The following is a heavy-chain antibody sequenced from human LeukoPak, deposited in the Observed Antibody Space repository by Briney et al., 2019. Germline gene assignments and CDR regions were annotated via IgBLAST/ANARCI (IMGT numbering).Heavy chain of an antibody. CDR1: GFTFSSYW. CDR2: ISGDGRNI. J-gene: IGHJ6*02. V-gene: IGHV3-74*01. CDR3: TRDLMDYDVSTGLHHYYMDV. D-gene: IGHD3-9*01. Sequence: PGGSLRLSSVASGFTFSSYWMHWVRQDPRKGLVWVSRISGDGRNINYADSVRGRFTISRDNAKNTLYLQMNTLRVEDTAVYYCTRDLMDYDVSTGLHHYYMDVWGQGTTVTVSS.